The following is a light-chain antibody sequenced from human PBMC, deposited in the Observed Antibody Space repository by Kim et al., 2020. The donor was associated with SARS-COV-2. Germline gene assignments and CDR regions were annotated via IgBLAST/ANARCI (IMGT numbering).Light chain of an antibody. V-gene: IGKV3-15*01. CDR2: GAS. CDR3: QQYNDWAAET. CDR1: QSVSSN. J-gene: IGKJ5*01. Sequence: EIVMTQSPATLSVSPGERATLSCRASQSVSSNLAWYQQKPGQAPRLLIYGASTRATGIPARFSGSGSGTEFTLTISSLQSEDCAVYYCQQYNDWAAETVGRGTRRGIK.